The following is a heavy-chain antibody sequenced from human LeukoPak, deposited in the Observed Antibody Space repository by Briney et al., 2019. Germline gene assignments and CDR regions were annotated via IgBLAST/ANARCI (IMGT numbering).Heavy chain of an antibody. CDR1: GFTFSIYW. D-gene: IGHD3-22*01. V-gene: IGHV3-74*01. Sequence: GGSLRLSCAASGFTFSIYWMHWVRQAPGKGLVWVSRIKSDGSTRYADSVKGRFTISRDNAKNTVSLQMTSLRAEDTGVYYCARAPSEIGGYYPEYFRHWGQGTLVIVSS. J-gene: IGHJ1*01. CDR2: IKSDGST. CDR3: ARAPSEIGGYYPEYFRH.